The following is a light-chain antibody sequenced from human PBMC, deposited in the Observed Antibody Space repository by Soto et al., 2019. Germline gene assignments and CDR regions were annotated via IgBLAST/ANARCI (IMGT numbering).Light chain of an antibody. V-gene: IGLV2-14*01. CDR2: DVT. CDR1: SSDIGTYNS. CDR3: TSYTTSSTLV. Sequence: QSALTQPASVSGSPGQSITISCTGTSSDIGTYNSVSWYQQHAGKVPKLMIYDVTNRPSGVSDRLSGSKSGNTASLTISGLQAEDEADYYYTSYTTSSTLVFGGGTQLTVL. J-gene: IGLJ2*01.